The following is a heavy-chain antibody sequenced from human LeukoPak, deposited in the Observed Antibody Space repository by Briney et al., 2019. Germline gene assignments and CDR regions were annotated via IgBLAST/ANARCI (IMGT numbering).Heavy chain of an antibody. Sequence: GRSLRLSCAASGFTFSSYAMHWVRQAPGKGLEWVALISHDGSNKYYADSVKGRFTISRDNSKNTLYLQMNSLRAEDTAVYSRARFSANEWGLPHRGQGTLVTVSS. D-gene: IGHD1-26*01. CDR3: ARFSANEWGLPH. V-gene: IGHV3-30*04. J-gene: IGHJ4*02. CDR2: ISHDGSNK. CDR1: GFTFSSYA.